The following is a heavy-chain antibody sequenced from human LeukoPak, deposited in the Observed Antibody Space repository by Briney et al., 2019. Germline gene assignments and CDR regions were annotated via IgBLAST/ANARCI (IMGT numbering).Heavy chain of an antibody. Sequence: SETLSLTCTVSGGSISSGGFYWTWIRQPPGKGLEWIGCIYHGGSSYYNPSLKNRVTISVDRSKNQFSLKLTSVTAADTAVYYCARGGVVVVVAANPDAFDIWGQGTMVTVSS. CDR3: ARGGVVVVVAANPDAFDI. CDR2: IYHGGSS. J-gene: IGHJ3*02. D-gene: IGHD2-15*01. CDR1: GGSISSGGFY. V-gene: IGHV4-30-2*01.